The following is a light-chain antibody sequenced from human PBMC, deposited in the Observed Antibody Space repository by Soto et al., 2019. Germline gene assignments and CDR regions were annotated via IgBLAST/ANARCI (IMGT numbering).Light chain of an antibody. J-gene: IGLJ2*01. CDR2: DVS. CDR3: SSYRASSALV. V-gene: IGLV2-14*03. Sequence: QSALTQPASVSGSPGQSITISCTGTRSDVGGYNYVSWYQQHPGKDPKLMVYDVSDRPSGVSNRFSGSKSDNTASLTISGLQAEDEADYDCSSYRASSALVVGGGTKLTVL. CDR1: RSDVGGYNY.